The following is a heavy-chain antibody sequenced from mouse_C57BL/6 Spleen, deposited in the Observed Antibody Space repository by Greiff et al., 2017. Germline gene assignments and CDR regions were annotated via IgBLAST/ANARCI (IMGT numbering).Heavy chain of an antibody. CDR2: ISGGGGNT. J-gene: IGHJ4*01. V-gene: IGHV5-9*01. D-gene: IGHD1-1*01. Sequence: EVMLVESGGGLVKPGGSLKLSCAASGFTFSSYTMSWVRQTPEKRLEWVATISGGGGNTYYPDSVKGRFTISRDNAKNTLYLQMSSLRSEDTALYYCARDYYGSSGMDYWGQGTSVTVSS. CDR3: ARDYYGSSGMDY. CDR1: GFTFSSYT.